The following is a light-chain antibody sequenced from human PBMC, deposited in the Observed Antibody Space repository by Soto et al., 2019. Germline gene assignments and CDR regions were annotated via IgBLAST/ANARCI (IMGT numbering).Light chain of an antibody. CDR2: DTS. Sequence: THSAAPLSVSPGERATLPCRTSQSVSNTYVAWYQQKPGQAPRLLIYDTSSRVTGIPDRFSGSGSGTDFTLTISRLEPEDFAVFYCQQYGTSEIIFCQGTRLEIK. J-gene: IGKJ5*01. V-gene: IGKV3-20*01. CDR3: QQYGTSEII. CDR1: QSVSNTY.